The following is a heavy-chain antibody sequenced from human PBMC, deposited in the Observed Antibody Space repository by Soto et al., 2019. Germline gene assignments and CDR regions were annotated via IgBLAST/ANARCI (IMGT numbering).Heavy chain of an antibody. J-gene: IGHJ3*02. CDR3: ARGAGYSYGYGAFDI. V-gene: IGHV3-7*03. CDR2: IKQDGSEK. D-gene: IGHD5-18*01. Sequence: GGSLRLSCAASGFTFSSYWMSWVRQAPGKGLEWVANIKQDGSEKYYVDSVKGRFTISRDNAKNSPYLQMNSLRAEDTAVYYCARGAGYSYGYGAFDIWGQGTMVTVSS. CDR1: GFTFSSYW.